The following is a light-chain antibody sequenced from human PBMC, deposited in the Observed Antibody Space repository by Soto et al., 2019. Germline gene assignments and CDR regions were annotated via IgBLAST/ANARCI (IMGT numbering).Light chain of an antibody. Sequence: EVVLTQSPGTLSLSPGERATLSCRASQTLNSAFLAWYQQKPGQAPRLLIYGASNRATDIPDRFSGSGSGAAFTLTNSRLEPEDFAVDFCLKYGGPLYTFGQGTKLEIK. CDR3: LKYGGPLYT. CDR2: GAS. V-gene: IGKV3-20*01. J-gene: IGKJ2*01. CDR1: QTLNSAF.